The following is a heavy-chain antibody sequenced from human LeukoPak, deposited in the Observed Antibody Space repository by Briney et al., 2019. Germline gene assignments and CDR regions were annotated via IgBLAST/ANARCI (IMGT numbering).Heavy chain of an antibody. CDR3: ARYLFSTSNWEFDF. D-gene: IGHD1-26*01. CDR2: INLNSGGT. Sequence: ASVKVSCKASGYTFTGYFMHWVRQAPGQGLEWMGRINLNSGGTYYAQNFQGRVTMTRDTSISTAYVELSRLTSDDTAMYYCARYLFSTSNWEFDFWGQGTLVTVSS. J-gene: IGHJ4*02. CDR1: GYTFTGYF. V-gene: IGHV1-2*06.